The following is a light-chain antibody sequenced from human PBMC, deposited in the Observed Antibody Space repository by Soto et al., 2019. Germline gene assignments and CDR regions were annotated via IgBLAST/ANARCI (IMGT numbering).Light chain of an antibody. CDR1: QNVSNW. V-gene: IGKV1-5*03. J-gene: IGKJ2*01. CDR2: KAS. CDR3: QQYSKEST. Sequence: DVEMTQSPSTLPTSIGDRVTINCRASQNVSNWLAWYQQKPGKAPKLLIYKASRLESGVPSRFSASGTGTDFTLTINRLQSDDFATYFCQQYSKESTFGQGNKLEIK.